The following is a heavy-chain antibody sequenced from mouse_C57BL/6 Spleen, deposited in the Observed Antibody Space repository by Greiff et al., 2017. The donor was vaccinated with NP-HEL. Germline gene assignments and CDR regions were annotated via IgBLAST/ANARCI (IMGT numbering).Heavy chain of an antibody. CDR1: GYSITSGYY. D-gene: IGHD1-1*01. J-gene: IGHJ4*01. Sequence: EVHLVESGPGLVKPSQSLSLTCSVTGYSITSGYYWNWIRQFPGNKLEWMGYISYDGSNNYNPSLKNRISITRDTSKNQFFLKLNSVTTEDTATYYCAREGYGIYYAMDYWGQGTSVTVSS. CDR3: AREGYGIYYAMDY. CDR2: ISYDGSN. V-gene: IGHV3-6*01.